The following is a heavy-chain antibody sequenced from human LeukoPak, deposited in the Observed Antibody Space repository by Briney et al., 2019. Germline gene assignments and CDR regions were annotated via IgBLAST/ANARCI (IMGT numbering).Heavy chain of an antibody. CDR2: IYYSGST. V-gene: IGHV4-39*01. CDR1: GGSISSSSYY. CDR3: ARLETAMAPYDFWSGYLNWFDP. J-gene: IGHJ5*02. Sequence: PSETLSPTCTVSGGSISSSSYYWGWIRQPPGKGLEWIGSIYYSGSTYYNPSLKSRVTISVDTSKNQLPLKLSSVTAADTAVYYCARLETAMAPYDFWSGYLNWFDPWGQGTLVTVSS. D-gene: IGHD3-3*01.